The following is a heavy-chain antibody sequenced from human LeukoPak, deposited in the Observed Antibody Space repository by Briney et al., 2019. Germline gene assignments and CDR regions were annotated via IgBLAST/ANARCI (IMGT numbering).Heavy chain of an antibody. CDR2: IKQDGSEI. D-gene: IGHD6-19*01. CDR1: GFTFSSYW. Sequence: PGGSLRLSCAASGFTFSSYWMAWVRQAPGKGLEWVANIKQDGSEIYYVDSVKGRFTVSRDNARNSLYLQMNSLRAEDTAVYYCARSGMAVAATPWDWGQGTLVTVSS. J-gene: IGHJ4*02. V-gene: IGHV3-7*05. CDR3: ARSGMAVAATPWD.